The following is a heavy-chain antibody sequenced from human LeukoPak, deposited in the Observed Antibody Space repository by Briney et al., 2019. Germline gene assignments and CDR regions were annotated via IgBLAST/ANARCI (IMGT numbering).Heavy chain of an antibody. D-gene: IGHD5-18*01. V-gene: IGHV3-64*01. CDR2: ISNNGDST. CDR3: VRAPGVDAAMIEAGLYAFDI. CDR1: GFRFSTYS. Sequence: PGGSLRLSCAASGFRFSTYSMHWVRQAPGKGLEYVSGISNNGDSTYYANSVKGKFSISRDNSKNTLYLQMDSLTTEDVAVYYCVRAPGVDAAMIEAGLYAFDIWGQGTMVTVSS. J-gene: IGHJ3*02.